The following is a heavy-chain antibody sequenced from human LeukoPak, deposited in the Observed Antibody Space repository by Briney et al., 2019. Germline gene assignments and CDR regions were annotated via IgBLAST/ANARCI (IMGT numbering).Heavy chain of an antibody. CDR3: ARKGNWFDP. J-gene: IGHJ5*02. V-gene: IGHV4-34*01. CDR2: INHSGST. Sequence: SETLSLTCGVYGGSFSGYYLTWLRQPPGKGLEWIGEINHSGSTSYNPSLKSRVTISVDTSKNQFSLKLSSVTAADTAVYYCARKGNWFDPWGQGTLVTVSS. CDR1: GGSFSGYY.